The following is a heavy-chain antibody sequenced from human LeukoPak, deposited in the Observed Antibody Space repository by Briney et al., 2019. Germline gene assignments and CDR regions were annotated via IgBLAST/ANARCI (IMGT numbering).Heavy chain of an antibody. CDR2: IGSSGGGI. Sequence: AGGSLRLSCAASGFTFSTYTMYWVRHPPGKGLEWVSIIGSSGGGIHYADSVKGRFTIFRDNSKNTLYLQMNSLRAEDTAVCHCANGWSPDYWGRGTLVTVSS. D-gene: IGHD2-15*01. V-gene: IGHV3-23*01. CDR3: ANGWSPDY. CDR1: GFTFSTYT. J-gene: IGHJ4*02.